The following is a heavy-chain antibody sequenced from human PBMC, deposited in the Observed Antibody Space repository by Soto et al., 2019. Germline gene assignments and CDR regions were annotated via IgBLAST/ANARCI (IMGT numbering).Heavy chain of an antibody. CDR1: GGSISSGGYS. J-gene: IGHJ4*02. CDR2: IYQSGTT. V-gene: IGHV4-30-2*01. Sequence: SETLSLTCAVSGGSISSGGYSWSWIRQPPGKGLEWIGYIYQSGTTYYTPSLKSRVTISIDRSKNQFSLNLSSVTAADTAVYYCARENWNYGQAYFDYWGQGTLVTVSS. CDR3: ARENWNYGQAYFDY. D-gene: IGHD1-7*01.